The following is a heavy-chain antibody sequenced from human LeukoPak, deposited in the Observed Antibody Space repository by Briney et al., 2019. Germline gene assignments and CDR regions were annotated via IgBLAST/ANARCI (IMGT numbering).Heavy chain of an antibody. J-gene: IGHJ4*02. CDR3: AIGFSGSYCPGY. CDR1: GFTVNNNY. D-gene: IGHD1-26*01. V-gene: IGHV3-66*02. CDR2: IYIGGST. Sequence: PGGSLRLSCAASGFTVNNNYMSWVRQAPGKGLEWVSVIYIGGSTYYADSVKGRFTISRDNSKNTLYLQMNSLKTEDTAVYYCAIGFSGSYCPGYWGQGTLVTVSS.